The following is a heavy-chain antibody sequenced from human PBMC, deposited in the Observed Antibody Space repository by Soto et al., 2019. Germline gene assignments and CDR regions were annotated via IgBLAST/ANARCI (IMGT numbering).Heavy chain of an antibody. CDR1: GYTFTSYY. J-gene: IGHJ4*02. CDR3: ARDSVRYFDWLLVEYYFDY. V-gene: IGHV1-46*03. D-gene: IGHD3-9*01. Sequence: ASVKVSCKASGYTFTSYYMHWVRQAPGQGLEWMGIINPSGGSTSYAQKFQGRVTMTRDTSTSTVYMELSSLRSEDTAVYNCARDSVRYFDWLLVEYYFDYWGQGTLVTVS. CDR2: INPSGGST.